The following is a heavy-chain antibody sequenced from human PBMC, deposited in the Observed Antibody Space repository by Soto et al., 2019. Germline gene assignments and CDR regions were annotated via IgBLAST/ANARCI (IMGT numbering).Heavy chain of an antibody. Sequence: QVQLVESGGGVVQPGRSLRLSCAASGFTFSSYAMHWVRQAPGKGLEWVAVISYDGSNKYYADSVKGRFTISRDNSKNTRYLRMNSLRAEDTAVYYCARDRHPYSSGCPHDYWGQGTLVTVSS. CDR3: ARDRHPYSSGCPHDY. D-gene: IGHD6-19*01. CDR2: ISYDGSNK. J-gene: IGHJ4*02. V-gene: IGHV3-30-3*01. CDR1: GFTFSSYA.